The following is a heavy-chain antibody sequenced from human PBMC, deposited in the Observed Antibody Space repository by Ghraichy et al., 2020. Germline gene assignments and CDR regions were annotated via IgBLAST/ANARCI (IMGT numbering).Heavy chain of an antibody. Sequence: ASVKVSCKASGYTFSGYYLHWVRQAPGQGLEWMGRFNLNTGGTNYAQKFQGRVTMTGDTSISTAYMELSSLRSDDTAVYYCARARYSSGHYMGDSWGQGTLVTVSS. CDR2: FNLNTGGT. V-gene: IGHV1-2*06. J-gene: IGHJ4*02. D-gene: IGHD3-22*01. CDR3: ARARYSSGHYMGDS. CDR1: GYTFSGYY.